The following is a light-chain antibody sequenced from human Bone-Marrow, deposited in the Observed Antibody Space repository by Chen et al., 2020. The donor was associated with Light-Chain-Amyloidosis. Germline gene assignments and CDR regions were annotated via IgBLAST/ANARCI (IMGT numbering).Light chain of an antibody. Sequence: EIVMTQSPATLSVSPGERATLSCRASQSVSSNLAWYQQKPGQAPRLLIYGASTRATGIPARLIGSGYWTEFNLTISSLQSEDFAGYYCQQYNNWPGAFGQGNKVEIK. V-gene: IGKV3-15*01. CDR3: QQYNNWPGA. J-gene: IGKJ1*01. CDR1: QSVSSN. CDR2: GAS.